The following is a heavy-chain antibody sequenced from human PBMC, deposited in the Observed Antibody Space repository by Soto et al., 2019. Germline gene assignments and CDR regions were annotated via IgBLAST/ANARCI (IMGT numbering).Heavy chain of an antibody. V-gene: IGHV1-18*01. CDR3: ARKAGATDTKPPVDY. Sequence: ASVKVSCKASGYTFTSYGISWVRQAPGQGLEWMGWISAYNGNTNYAQKLQGRVTMTTDTSTSTAYMELRSLRSGDTAVYYCARKAGATDTKPPVDYWGQGTLVTVSS. CDR1: GYTFTSYG. J-gene: IGHJ4*02. CDR2: ISAYNGNT. D-gene: IGHD1-26*01.